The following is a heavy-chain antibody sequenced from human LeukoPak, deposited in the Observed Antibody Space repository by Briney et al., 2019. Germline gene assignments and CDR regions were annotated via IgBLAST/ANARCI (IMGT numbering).Heavy chain of an antibody. CDR2: IYIVGTT. V-gene: IGHV3-53*04. Sequence: GGSLRLSCAASGFTVSTNCMTWVRQAPGKGLEWVSTIYIVGTTYYADSVMGRFTISRHNSRNTLYLQMNSLRAEDTAVYYCARVDTVMANYFDLWGQGTLVTVSS. D-gene: IGHD5-18*01. CDR3: ARVDTVMANYFDL. CDR1: GFTVSTNC. J-gene: IGHJ4*02.